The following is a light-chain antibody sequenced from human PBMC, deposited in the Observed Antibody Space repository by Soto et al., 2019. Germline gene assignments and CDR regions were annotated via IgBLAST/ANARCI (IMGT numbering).Light chain of an antibody. Sequence: QSVLTQPPSVSGSPGQSVTISCTGTSADVGIYNRVAWYQQPPGTSPKLVICDVSNRPSGVPDRFSGSKSGSTASLTISGLQAEDEADYYCSSDTTSNTYVFGTGTKVTVL. V-gene: IGLV2-18*02. J-gene: IGLJ1*01. CDR1: SADVGIYNR. CDR2: DVS. CDR3: SSDTTSNTYV.